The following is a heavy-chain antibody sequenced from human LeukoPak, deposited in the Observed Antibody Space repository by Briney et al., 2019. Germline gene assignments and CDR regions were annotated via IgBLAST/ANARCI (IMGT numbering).Heavy chain of an antibody. CDR2: ISSSGSTI. Sequence: GGSLRLSCAASGFTFSSYEMNWVRQAPGKGLEWVSYISSSGSTIYYADSVKGRFTISRDNAKNSLYLQMNSLRAEDTAVYYCARDTYDILTGYYKWAFDIWGQGTMVTVSS. J-gene: IGHJ3*02. CDR3: ARDTYDILTGYYKWAFDI. CDR1: GFTFSSYE. D-gene: IGHD3-9*01. V-gene: IGHV3-48*03.